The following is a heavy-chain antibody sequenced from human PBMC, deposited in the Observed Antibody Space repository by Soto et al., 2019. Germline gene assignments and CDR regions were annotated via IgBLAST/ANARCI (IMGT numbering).Heavy chain of an antibody. V-gene: IGHV4-4*02. J-gene: IGHJ4*02. CDR1: SGSISSSNW. Sequence: QVQLQESGPGLVKPSGTLSLTCAVSSGSISSSNWWSWVRQPPGKGLEWIGEIYHSGSTNYNPSLKSRVTTSVDKSKNQFALKLSSVTAADTAVYYCARVYSSSSGYYFDYWGQGTLVTVSS. D-gene: IGHD6-6*01. CDR2: IYHSGST. CDR3: ARVYSSSSGYYFDY.